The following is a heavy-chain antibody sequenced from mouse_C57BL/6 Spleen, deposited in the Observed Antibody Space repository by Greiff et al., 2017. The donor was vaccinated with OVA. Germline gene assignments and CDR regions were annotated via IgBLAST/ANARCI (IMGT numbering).Heavy chain of an antibody. V-gene: IGHV1-9*01. D-gene: IGHD2-9*01. J-gene: IGHJ4*01. CDR1: GYTFTGYW. CDR3: ARGGPYYGYDGDTHYAMDD. CDR2: ILPVSGST. Sequence: VQLQQPGAELMKPGASVKLSCKATGYTFTGYWLEWVKQRPGHGLEWIGEILPVSGSTNYNEKFKGKATFTADHYPNTAYMQLSSLTTEYSAIYYCARGGPYYGYDGDTHYAMDDWGQGTSVTVSS.